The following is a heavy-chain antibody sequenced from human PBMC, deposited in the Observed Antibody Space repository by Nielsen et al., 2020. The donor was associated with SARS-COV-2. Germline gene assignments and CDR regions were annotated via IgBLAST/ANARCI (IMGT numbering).Heavy chain of an antibody. V-gene: IGHV1-3*01. CDR3: ARRAVAGTKNGGHVAEYFQH. D-gene: IGHD6-19*01. CDR2: INAGNGNT. CDR1: GYTFTSYA. J-gene: IGHJ1*01. Sequence: ASVKVSCKASGYTFTSYAMHWVRQAPGQRLEWMGWINAGNGNTKYSQKFQGRVTITRGTSASTAYMELSSLRSEDTAVYYCARRAVAGTKNGGHVAEYFQHWGQGTLVTVSS.